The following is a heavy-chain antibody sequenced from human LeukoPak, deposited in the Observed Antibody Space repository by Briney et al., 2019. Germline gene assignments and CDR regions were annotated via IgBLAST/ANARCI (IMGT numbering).Heavy chain of an antibody. V-gene: IGHV1-69*05. D-gene: IGHD6-6*01. J-gene: IGHJ3*02. Sequence: ASVKVSCKASGGTFSSYAIIWVRQAPGQGLEWMGGIIPIFGTANYAQKFQGRVTITTDESTSTAYMELSSLRSEDTAVYYCARNIGEYSSSPGAFDIWGQGTMDTVSS. CDR2: IIPIFGTA. CDR1: GGTFSSYA. CDR3: ARNIGEYSSSPGAFDI.